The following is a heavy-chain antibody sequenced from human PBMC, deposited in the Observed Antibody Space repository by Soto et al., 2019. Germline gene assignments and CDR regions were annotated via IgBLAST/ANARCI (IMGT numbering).Heavy chain of an antibody. CDR3: AKDMFSSSSAATFDY. CDR2: ISWQSGSI. J-gene: IGHJ4*02. D-gene: IGHD6-6*01. CDR1: GFIFDDYA. V-gene: IGHV3-9*01. Sequence: EVQLVESGGGLAQPGRSLRLSCAASGFIFDDYAMHWVRQAPGKGLEWVSGISWQSGSIRYADSVKGRFTISRDNAKNSLYHQMNSLRVEDTALYYCAKDMFSSSSAATFDYWGQGILVTVSS.